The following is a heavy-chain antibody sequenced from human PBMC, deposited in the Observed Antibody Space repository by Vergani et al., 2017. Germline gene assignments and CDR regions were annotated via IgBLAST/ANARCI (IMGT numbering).Heavy chain of an antibody. CDR1: GGSISSGSYY. Sequence: QVQLQESGPGLVKPSQTLSLTCTVSGGSISSGSYYWSWIRQPAGKGLEWIGRSYTSGSTNYNPSLKSRVTISVDTSKNQFSLKLSSVTAADTAVYYCAREARLNPQLVYWGQGTLVTVSS. CDR2: SYTSGST. V-gene: IGHV4-61*02. J-gene: IGHJ4*02. D-gene: IGHD1-14*01. CDR3: AREARLNPQLVY.